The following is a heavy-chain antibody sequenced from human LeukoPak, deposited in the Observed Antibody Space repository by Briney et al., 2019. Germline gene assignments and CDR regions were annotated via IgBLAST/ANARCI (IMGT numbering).Heavy chain of an antibody. V-gene: IGHV3-74*01. J-gene: IGHJ3*02. D-gene: IGHD4-23*01. CDR3: ARGRGGRNGAFDI. CDR2: INTDGSSG. Sequence: PGGSLRLSCAASGFTFSSYWMHWVRQAPGKGLVWVSRINTDGSSGSYADSVEGRFTISRDNAKNTVYLQMNSLRAEDTAVYYCARGRGGRNGAFDIWGQGTMVTVSS. CDR1: GFTFSSYW.